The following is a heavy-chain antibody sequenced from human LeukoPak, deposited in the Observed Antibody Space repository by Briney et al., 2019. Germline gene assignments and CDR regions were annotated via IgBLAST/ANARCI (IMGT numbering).Heavy chain of an antibody. CDR2: ISGSGGST. D-gene: IGHD1-26*01. CDR1: GFTFSSYA. J-gene: IGHJ6*02. Sequence: RTGGSLRLSCAASGFTFSSYAMSWVRQAPGKGLEWVSAISGSGGSTYYADSVKGRFTISRDNSKNTLYLQMNSLRAEDTAVYYCAKSRYSGSYYYYYGMDVWGQGTTVTVSS. V-gene: IGHV3-23*01. CDR3: AKSRYSGSYYYYYGMDV.